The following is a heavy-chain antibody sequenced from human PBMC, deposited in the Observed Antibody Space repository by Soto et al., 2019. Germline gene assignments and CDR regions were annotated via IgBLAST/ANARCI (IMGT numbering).Heavy chain of an antibody. CDR2: ISSTTNYI. J-gene: IGHJ4*02. CDR1: GFTFTRYS. Sequence: EVQLVESGGGLVKPGGSLRLSCAASGFTFTRYSMNWVRQAPGKVLEWVSSISSTTNYIYYGDSMKSRFTISRDNAKKSLYLEMNSLRAEDTAVYYCARESEDLTSNFDYWGQGTLVTVSA. CDR3: ARESEDLTSNFDY. V-gene: IGHV3-21*01.